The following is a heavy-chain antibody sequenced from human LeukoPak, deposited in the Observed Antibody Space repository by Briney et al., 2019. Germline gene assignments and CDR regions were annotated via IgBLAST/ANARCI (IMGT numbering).Heavy chain of an antibody. CDR1: GGSISSGSYY. CDR3: AREVSEQPRYYYYYYMDV. J-gene: IGHJ6*03. Sequence: SQTLSLTCTVSGGSISSGSYYWSWIRQPAGKGLEWIGRIYTSGSTNYNPSLKSRVTISVDTSKNQFSLKLSSVTAADTAVYYCAREVSEQPRYYYYYYMDVWGKGTTVTFSS. CDR2: IYTSGST. V-gene: IGHV4-61*02. D-gene: IGHD1-14*01.